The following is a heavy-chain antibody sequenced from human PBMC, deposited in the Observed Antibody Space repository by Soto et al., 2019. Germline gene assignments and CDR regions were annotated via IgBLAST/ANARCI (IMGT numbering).Heavy chain of an antibody. D-gene: IGHD2-2*01. J-gene: IGHJ6*02. V-gene: IGHV2-5*02. CDR2: IYWDDGK. CDR1: GFSLSTSGVG. CDR3: AHSGGYCSSISCPTIVDV. Sequence: SGPTLVNPTQTLTLTCTFSGFSLSTSGVGVGWIRQPPGKALEWLALIYWDDGKRYSPSLKRRLTITKDTSKNQVVLTMTNMDPVDTATYYCAHSGGYCSSISCPTIVDVWGQGTTVTVSS.